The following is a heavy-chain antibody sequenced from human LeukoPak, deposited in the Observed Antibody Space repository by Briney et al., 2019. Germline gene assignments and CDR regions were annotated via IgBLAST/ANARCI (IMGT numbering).Heavy chain of an antibody. V-gene: IGHV3-53*01. Sequence: GGSLRLSCAASGFTFSSYWMSWVRQAPGKGLEWVSVTYSDGSTYYADSVKGRFTFSRDSSKNTLYLQMNSLRAEDTAVYYCAKDLAYGDYDPGAFDIWGQGTVVTVSS. CDR3: AKDLAYGDYDPGAFDI. CDR2: TYSDGST. D-gene: IGHD4-17*01. J-gene: IGHJ3*02. CDR1: GFTFSSYW.